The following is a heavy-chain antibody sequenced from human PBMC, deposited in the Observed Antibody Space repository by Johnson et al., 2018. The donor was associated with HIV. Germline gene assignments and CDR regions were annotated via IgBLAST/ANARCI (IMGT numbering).Heavy chain of an antibody. CDR2: ISYYGSNK. Sequence: QVQLVESGGGVVQPGRSLRLSCAASGFTFSSYGMHWVRQAPGKGLEWVAVISYYGSNKYYADSAKGRFTISRDNSKNTLYLQMSSLRAEDTAVYYCAKDMRPVRGWGGGSYRGVSDAFDIWGQGTMVTVSS. D-gene: IGHD1-26*01. J-gene: IGHJ3*02. CDR3: AKDMRPVRGWGGGSYRGVSDAFDI. CDR1: GFTFSSYG. V-gene: IGHV3-30*18.